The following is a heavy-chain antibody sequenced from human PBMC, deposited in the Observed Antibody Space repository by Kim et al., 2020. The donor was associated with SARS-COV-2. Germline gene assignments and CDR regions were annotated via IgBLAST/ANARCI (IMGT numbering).Heavy chain of an antibody. J-gene: IGHJ6*02. CDR2: ISYDGSNK. Sequence: GGSLRLSCAASGFTFSSYGMHWVRQAPGKGLEWVAVISYDGSNKYYADSVKGRFTISRDNSKNTLYRQMNSLRAEDTAVYYCANQPEGYYYGMDVWGQGTTVTVSS. V-gene: IGHV3-30*18. CDR3: ANQPEGYYYGMDV. CDR1: GFTFSSYG.